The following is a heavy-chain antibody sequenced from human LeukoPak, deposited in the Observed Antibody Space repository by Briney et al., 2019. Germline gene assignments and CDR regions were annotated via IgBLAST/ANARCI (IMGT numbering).Heavy chain of an antibody. J-gene: IGHJ4*02. Sequence: GGSLRLSCAASGFTFSSYSMNWVRQAPGKGLEWVSSISSSSSYIYYADSVKGRYTISRDNAKNSLYLQMNSLRAEDTAVYYCARDRLPRGYSGYDTDYWGQGTLVTVSS. CDR1: GFTFSSYS. D-gene: IGHD5-12*01. CDR3: ARDRLPRGYSGYDTDY. CDR2: ISSSSSYI. V-gene: IGHV3-21*01.